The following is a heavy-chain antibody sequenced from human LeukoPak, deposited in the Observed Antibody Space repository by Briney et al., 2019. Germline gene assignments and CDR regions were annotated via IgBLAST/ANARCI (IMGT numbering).Heavy chain of an antibody. J-gene: IGHJ6*02. Sequence: GRSLRLSCAASGFTFSSYSMNWVRQAPGKGLEWVSSISSSSSYIYYADSVKGRFTISRDNAKNSLYLQMNSLRAEDTAVYYCARDYYDSSLTSYYYGMDVWGQGTTVTVSS. V-gene: IGHV3-21*01. D-gene: IGHD3-22*01. CDR1: GFTFSSYS. CDR2: ISSSSSYI. CDR3: ARDYYDSSLTSYYYGMDV.